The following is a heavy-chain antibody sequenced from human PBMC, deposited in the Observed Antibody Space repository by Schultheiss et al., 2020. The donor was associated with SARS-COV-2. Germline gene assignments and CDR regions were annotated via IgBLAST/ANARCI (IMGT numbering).Heavy chain of an antibody. Sequence: SLRLSCAASGFIFDDYAIHWVRQVPGKGLEWVSGISWNSGSIHYADSVKGRFTISRDNSKNTLYLQMNSLRAEDTALYYCAKDSSGWYGGTDYWGQGTLVTVSS. J-gene: IGHJ4*02. V-gene: IGHV3-9*01. CDR3: AKDSSGWYGGTDY. D-gene: IGHD6-19*01. CDR2: ISWNSGSI. CDR1: GFIFDDYA.